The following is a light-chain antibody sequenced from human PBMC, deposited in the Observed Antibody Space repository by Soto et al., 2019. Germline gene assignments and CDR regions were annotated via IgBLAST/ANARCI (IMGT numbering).Light chain of an antibody. Sequence: SYELTQPPSVSVSPGHTASITCSGDKLGDKYACWYQRKPGQSPVLVIYQNTQRPSGIPERFSGSNSGNTATLTISGTQAMDEADYYCQAWDSSTVVFGGGTQLTVL. CDR3: QAWDSSTVV. J-gene: IGLJ3*02. CDR2: QNT. V-gene: IGLV3-1*01. CDR1: KLGDKY.